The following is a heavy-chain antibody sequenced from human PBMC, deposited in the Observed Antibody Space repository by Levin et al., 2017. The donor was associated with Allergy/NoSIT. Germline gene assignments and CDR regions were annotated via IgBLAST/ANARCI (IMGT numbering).Heavy chain of an antibody. D-gene: IGHD3-10*01. CDR2: IGTAGDT. V-gene: IGHV3-13*01. Sequence: GGSLRLSCAASGFTFSSYDMHWVRQATGKGLEWVSAIGTAGDTYYPGSVKGRFTISRENAKNSLYLQMNSLRAGDTAVYYCARVRGRYGMDVWGQGTTVTVSS. J-gene: IGHJ6*02. CDR3: ARVRGRYGMDV. CDR1: GFTFSSYD.